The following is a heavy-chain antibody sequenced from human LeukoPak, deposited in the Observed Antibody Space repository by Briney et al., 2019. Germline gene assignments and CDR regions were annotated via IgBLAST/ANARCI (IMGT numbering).Heavy chain of an antibody. CDR3: AKWGIAAAGPIPLEFDY. D-gene: IGHD6-13*01. CDR2: ISGSGGST. CDR1: GFTFSSYA. Sequence: PGGSLRLSCAASGFTFSSYAMSWVRQAPGKGLEWVSAISGSGGSTYYADSVKGRFTISRDNSKNTLYLQMNSLRAEDTAVYYCAKWGIAAAGPIPLEFDYWGQGTLVTVSS. J-gene: IGHJ4*02. V-gene: IGHV3-23*01.